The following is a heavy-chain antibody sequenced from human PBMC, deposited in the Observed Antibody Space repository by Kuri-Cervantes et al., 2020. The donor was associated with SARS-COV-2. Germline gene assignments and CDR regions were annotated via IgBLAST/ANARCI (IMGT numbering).Heavy chain of an antibody. CDR3: AKAFRIAAAGTCFDY. CDR2: IKQDGSEK. D-gene: IGHD6-13*01. Sequence: GESLKISCAASGFTFSSYWMSWVRQAPGKGLEWVANIKQDGSEKYYVDSVKGRFTISRDNSKNTLYLQMNSLRAEDTAVYYCAKAFRIAAAGTCFDYWGQGTLVTVSS. CDR1: GFTFSSYW. V-gene: IGHV3-7*01. J-gene: IGHJ4*02.